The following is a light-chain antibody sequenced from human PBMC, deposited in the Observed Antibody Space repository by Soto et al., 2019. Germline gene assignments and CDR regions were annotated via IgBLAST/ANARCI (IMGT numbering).Light chain of an antibody. CDR1: QSVSSN. Sequence: EIVMTQSPATLSVSPGERATLSCRASQSVSSNLAWYQQKPGQAPRLLIYGASTRPTGIPARFSGSGSGTEFTLTISSLQYEDFAVYYCQQYNNWLMYTFGQGTKLEIK. V-gene: IGKV3-15*01. CDR2: GAS. CDR3: QQYNNWLMYT. J-gene: IGKJ2*01.